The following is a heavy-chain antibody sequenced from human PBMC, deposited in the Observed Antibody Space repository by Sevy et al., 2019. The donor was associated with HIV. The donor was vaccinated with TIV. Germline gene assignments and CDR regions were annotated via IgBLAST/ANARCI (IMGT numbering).Heavy chain of an antibody. CDR3: TTHLSGDLDY. J-gene: IGHJ4*02. CDR2: VKGKTDGGTI. D-gene: IGHD3-10*02. CDR1: GLTFSNAW. V-gene: IGHV3-15*01. Sequence: GGSLRLSCATSGLTFSNAWMSWVRQAPGKGLEWVGRVKGKTDGGTIDSAAPVKGRFTFSRDDSKNTLYLQMNSLKIEDTAVYYCTTHLSGDLDYWGQGTLVTVSS.